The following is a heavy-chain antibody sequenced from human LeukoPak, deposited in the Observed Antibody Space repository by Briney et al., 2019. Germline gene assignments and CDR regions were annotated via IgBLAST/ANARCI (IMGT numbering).Heavy chain of an antibody. CDR1: GFTFSNYW. D-gene: IGHD2-2*01. Sequence: PGGSLRLSCAASGFTFSNYWMHWVRQGPGKGLVWVSRIKSDGSDPSYADSVKGRFTISRDNAKSTLYLQMNGLRAEDTAVYYCAKDRDPMPSRGMDVWGQGTTVAVSS. V-gene: IGHV3-74*01. J-gene: IGHJ6*02. CDR3: AKDRDPMPSRGMDV. CDR2: IKSDGSDP.